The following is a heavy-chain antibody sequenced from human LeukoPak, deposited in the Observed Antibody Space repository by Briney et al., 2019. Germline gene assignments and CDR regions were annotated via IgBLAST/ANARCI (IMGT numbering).Heavy chain of an antibody. D-gene: IGHD5-18*01. CDR1: GFTFSSYW. J-gene: IGHJ4*02. Sequence: GGSLRLSCAASGFTFSSYWMSWVRQAPGKGLEWVANIKQDGSEKYYVDSVKGRFTISRDNAKNSLYLQMNSLGAEDTAVYYCARDRGYSYGYYFDYWGQGTLVTVSS. V-gene: IGHV3-7*01. CDR2: IKQDGSEK. CDR3: ARDRGYSYGYYFDY.